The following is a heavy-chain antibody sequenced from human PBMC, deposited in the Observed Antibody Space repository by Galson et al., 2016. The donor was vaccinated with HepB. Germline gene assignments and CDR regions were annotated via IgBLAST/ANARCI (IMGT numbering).Heavy chain of an antibody. Sequence: TLSLTCAVSGDFVSSTFWWGWVRQSPGRGLEWIGEISRTGSTNYNPSLKNRVSISVDKSKKEVSLNLTSVTAADSAVYYCARVARSTGNCDYYGLDIWGQGTTVIVSS. V-gene: IGHV4-4*02. CDR1: GDFVSSTFW. CDR2: ISRTGST. CDR3: ARVARSTGNCDYYGLDI. J-gene: IGHJ6*02. D-gene: IGHD6-19*01.